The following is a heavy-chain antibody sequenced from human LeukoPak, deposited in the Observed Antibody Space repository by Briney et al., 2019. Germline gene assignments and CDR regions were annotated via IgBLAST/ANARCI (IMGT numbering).Heavy chain of an antibody. CDR2: ISSSGSTI. Sequence: GGSLRLSCAASGFTFRDYYMSWLRQAPGKGLEWVSYISSSGSTIYYADSVKGRFTIYRDNAKNSLYLQMNSLRAEDTAVYYCARDRGGIQLWIDYWGQGTLVTVSS. V-gene: IGHV3-11*01. CDR3: ARDRGGIQLWIDY. D-gene: IGHD5-18*01. J-gene: IGHJ4*02. CDR1: GFTFRDYY.